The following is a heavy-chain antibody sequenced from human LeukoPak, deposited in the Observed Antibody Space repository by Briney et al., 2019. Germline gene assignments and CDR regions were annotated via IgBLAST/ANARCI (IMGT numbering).Heavy chain of an antibody. D-gene: IGHD4-17*01. J-gene: IGHJ3*02. V-gene: IGHV3-30-3*01. CDR1: GFTLSNYN. CDR2: ISYDGSNK. Sequence: PGGPLRLSCAASGFTLSNYNMHWVRQAPGKGLEWVAVISYDGSNKYYADSVKGRFTISRDNSKNTLYLQMNSLRAEDTAVYYCAREPALTTVTLGSDAFDIWGQGTMVTVSS. CDR3: AREPALTTVTLGSDAFDI.